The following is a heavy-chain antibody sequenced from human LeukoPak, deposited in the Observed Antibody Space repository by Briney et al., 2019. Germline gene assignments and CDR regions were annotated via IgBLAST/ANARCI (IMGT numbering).Heavy chain of an antibody. J-gene: IGHJ4*02. D-gene: IGHD6-6*01. Sequence: SETLSLTCTVSGGSISSCDYYWSWIRQPPGKGLEWYGYIYYSGSTYYHPSLKSRVPITVDRTNHQFSLTPSSVTAAHTAVYYCASQGVIAAGPLDYWGQGALVTVSP. CDR1: GGSISSCDYY. CDR3: ASQGVIAAGPLDY. CDR2: IYYSGST. V-gene: IGHV4-30-4*08.